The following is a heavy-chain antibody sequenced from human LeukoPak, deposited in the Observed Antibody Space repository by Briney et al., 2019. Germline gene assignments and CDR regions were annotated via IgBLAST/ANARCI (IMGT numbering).Heavy chain of an antibody. Sequence: GESLNISCKVSGYNFTIYCIGWVRHMPVKGLEWMGIIYPGDSDTRYSPSFQGQVTIPADKSISTAYLQWSSLEASDTAMYYCARTGGVGATFDYWGQGTLVTVSS. CDR3: ARTGGVGATFDY. J-gene: IGHJ4*02. V-gene: IGHV5-51*01. CDR1: GYNFTIYC. CDR2: IYPGDSDT. D-gene: IGHD1-26*01.